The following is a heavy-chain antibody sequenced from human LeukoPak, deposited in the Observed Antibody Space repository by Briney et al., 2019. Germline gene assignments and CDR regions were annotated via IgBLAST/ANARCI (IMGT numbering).Heavy chain of an antibody. CDR1: GYTFTSYD. D-gene: IGHD6-19*01. J-gene: IGHJ6*02. CDR2: MNPNSGNT. CDR3: ARGLGGWYTYYYYYYSMDV. Sequence: ASVKVSCKASGYTFTSYDINWVRQATGQGLEWMGWMNPNSGNTGYAQKFQGRVTMTRNTSISTAYMELSSLRSEDTAVYYCARGLGGWYTYYYYYYSMDVWGQGTTVTVSS. V-gene: IGHV1-8*01.